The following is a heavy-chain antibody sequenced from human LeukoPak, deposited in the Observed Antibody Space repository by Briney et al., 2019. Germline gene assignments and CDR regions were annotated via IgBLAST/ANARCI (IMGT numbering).Heavy chain of an antibody. J-gene: IGHJ3*01. CDR2: ISSSSSYI. CDR1: GLTFNIYT. CDR3: ARGGGAFDV. D-gene: IGHD3-16*01. Sequence: GRSLRLSCAASGLTFNIYTMLWVRQAPGKGLELVSFISSSSSYIYYADSVKGRFTISRDSAKNSLYLQMNSLRAEDTAVYYCARGGGAFDVWGQGTMVTVSS. V-gene: IGHV3-21*01.